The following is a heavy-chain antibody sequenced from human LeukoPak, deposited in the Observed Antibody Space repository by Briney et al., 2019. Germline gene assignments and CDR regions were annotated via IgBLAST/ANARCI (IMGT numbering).Heavy chain of an antibody. CDR1: GGTFSSYA. J-gene: IGHJ4*02. V-gene: IGHV1-69*13. CDR2: IIPIFGTA. CDR3: ARDKGDVLLWFGELLED. Sequence: ASVKVSCKASGGTFSSYANSWVRQAPGQGLEWMGGIIPIFGTANYAQKFQGRVTITADESTSTAYMELSSLRSEDTAVYYCARDKGDVLLWFGELLEDWGQGTLVTVSS. D-gene: IGHD3-10*01.